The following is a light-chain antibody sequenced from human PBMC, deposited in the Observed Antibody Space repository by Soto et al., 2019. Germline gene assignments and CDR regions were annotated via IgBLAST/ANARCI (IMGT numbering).Light chain of an antibody. V-gene: IGLV1-47*01. CDR1: SSNIGSNY. Sequence: QSVLTQPPSASGTPGQRVTISCSGSSSNIGSNYVYWYQQHPGTAPKLLIYRNNQRPSGVPDRFSGSKSGTSASLAISGLRSEDEADYYCAAWDDILSGPVFGGGTQLTVL. CDR2: RNN. J-gene: IGLJ7*01. CDR3: AAWDDILSGPV.